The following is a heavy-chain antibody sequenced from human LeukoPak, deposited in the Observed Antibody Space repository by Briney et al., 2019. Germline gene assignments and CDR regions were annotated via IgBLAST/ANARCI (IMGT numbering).Heavy chain of an antibody. Sequence: GGSLRLSCAASGFTFSSYWMSWVRQAPGKGLEWVANIKQDGSEKYYVDSVKGRFTISRDNSKNTLYLQMNSLRAEDTAVYYCAKGPDSSGYYYFFDYWGQGTLVTVSS. CDR1: GFTFSSYW. V-gene: IGHV3-7*03. D-gene: IGHD3-22*01. CDR2: IKQDGSEK. CDR3: AKGPDSSGYYYFFDY. J-gene: IGHJ4*02.